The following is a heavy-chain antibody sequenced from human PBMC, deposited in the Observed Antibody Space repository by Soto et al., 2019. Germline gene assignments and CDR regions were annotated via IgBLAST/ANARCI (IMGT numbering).Heavy chain of an antibody. Sequence: SETLSLTCTVSGGSISSTSYYWGWIRQPPGKGLEWIASIYYSGSSHYNPSLKSRVTISADTSKNQFSLKLSSVTAADTAVYYCARGYSYGYFDYWGQGTLVT. J-gene: IGHJ4*02. CDR2: IYYSGSS. D-gene: IGHD5-18*01. V-gene: IGHV4-39*01. CDR1: GGSISSTSYY. CDR3: ARGYSYGYFDY.